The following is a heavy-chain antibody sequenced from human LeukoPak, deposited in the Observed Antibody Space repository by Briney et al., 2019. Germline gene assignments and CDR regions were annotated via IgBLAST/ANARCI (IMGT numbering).Heavy chain of an antibody. CDR1: GGSISSSSYY. Sequence: PSETLSLTCTVSGGSISSSSYYWGWIRQPPGKGLEWIGSIYYSGSTYYNPSLKSRVTISVDTSKNQFSLKLSSVTAADTAVYYCARSQEGRYYDFWSGPYRGNWFDPWGQGTLVTVSS. CDR2: IYYSGST. CDR3: ARSQEGRYYDFWSGPYRGNWFDP. D-gene: IGHD3-3*01. J-gene: IGHJ5*02. V-gene: IGHV4-39*07.